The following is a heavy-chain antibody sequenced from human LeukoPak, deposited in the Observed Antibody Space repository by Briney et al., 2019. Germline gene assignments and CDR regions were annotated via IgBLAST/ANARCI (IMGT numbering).Heavy chain of an antibody. CDR2: IYYSGST. D-gene: IGHD6-13*01. Sequence: SETLSLTCTVSGSSISSHYWSWIRQPPGKGLEWIGYIYYSGSTNYNPSLKSRVTISVDASKNQFSLKLSSVTAADTAVYYCAREYTAAGTIDYGMDVWGQGTTVTVSS. V-gene: IGHV4-59*11. CDR1: GSSISSHY. CDR3: AREYTAAGTIDYGMDV. J-gene: IGHJ6*02.